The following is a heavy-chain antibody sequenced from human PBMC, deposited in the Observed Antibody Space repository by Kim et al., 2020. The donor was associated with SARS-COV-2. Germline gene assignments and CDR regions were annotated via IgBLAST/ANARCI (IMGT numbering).Heavy chain of an antibody. J-gene: IGHJ4*02. Sequence: GGSLRLSCAASGFTFGDYAMHWVRQAPGKGLEWVSGISWNSGSIGYADSVKGRFTISSDNAKNSLYLQMNSLRAEDTALYYCAKDTGIYDSSVGDYWGQGTLVTVSS. V-gene: IGHV3-9*01. D-gene: IGHD3-22*01. CDR2: ISWNSGSI. CDR3: AKDTGIYDSSVGDY. CDR1: GFTFGDYA.